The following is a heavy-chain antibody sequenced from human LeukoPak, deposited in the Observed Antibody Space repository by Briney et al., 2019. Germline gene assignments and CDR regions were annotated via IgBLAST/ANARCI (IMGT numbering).Heavy chain of an antibody. Sequence: PSETLPLTCTVSGGSISSHYWSWIRQPPGKGLEWIGYTYYSGSTNYNPSLKSRVTISVDTSKNQFSLKLSSVTAADTAVYYCARWELTTKYAFDIWGQGTMVTVSS. V-gene: IGHV4-59*11. CDR1: GGSISSHY. J-gene: IGHJ3*02. CDR2: TYYSGST. CDR3: ARWELTTKYAFDI. D-gene: IGHD1-26*01.